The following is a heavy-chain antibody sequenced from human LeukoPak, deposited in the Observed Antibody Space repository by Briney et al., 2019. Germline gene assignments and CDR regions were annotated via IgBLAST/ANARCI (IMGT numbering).Heavy chain of an antibody. CDR3: ARGALLWFGEGAFDI. CDR2: IYTSGST. Sequence: PSETLSLTCTVSGGSIGSYYWSWIRQPAGKGLEWIGRIYTSGSTNYNPSLKSRVTMSVDTSKNQFSLKLSSVTAADTAVYYCARGALLWFGEGAFDIWGQGTMVTVSS. J-gene: IGHJ3*02. CDR1: GGSIGSYY. V-gene: IGHV4-4*07. D-gene: IGHD3-10*01.